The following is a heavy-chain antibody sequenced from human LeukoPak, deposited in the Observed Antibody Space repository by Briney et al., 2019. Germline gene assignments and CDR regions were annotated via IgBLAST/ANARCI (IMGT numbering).Heavy chain of an antibody. J-gene: IGHJ6*02. CDR1: GGTFSSYA. CDR3: ARYCSGGSCYSDSSGSYYYYGMDV. V-gene: IGHV1-69*13. D-gene: IGHD2-15*01. CDR2: IIPIFGTA. Sequence: SVKVSCKATGGTFSSYAISWVRQAPGQGLEWMGGIIPIFGTANYAQKFQGRVTITADESTSTAYMELSSLRSEDTAVYYCARYCSGGSCYSDSSGSYYYYGMDVWGQGTTVTVSS.